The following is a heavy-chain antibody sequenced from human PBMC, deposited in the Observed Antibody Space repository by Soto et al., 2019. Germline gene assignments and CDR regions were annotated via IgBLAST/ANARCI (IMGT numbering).Heavy chain of an antibody. V-gene: IGHV1-69*01. CDR2: IIPIFGTA. J-gene: IGHJ6*02. Sequence: QVQLVQSGAEVKKPGSSVKVSCKASGGTFSSYAISWVRQAPGQGLEWMGGIIPIFGTANYAQKLQGRVTITADESTSTAYMELSSLRSEDTAVYYCARAAGEGSSIPDYYYYGMDVWGQGTTVTVSS. D-gene: IGHD6-13*01. CDR3: ARAAGEGSSIPDYYYYGMDV. CDR1: GGTFSSYA.